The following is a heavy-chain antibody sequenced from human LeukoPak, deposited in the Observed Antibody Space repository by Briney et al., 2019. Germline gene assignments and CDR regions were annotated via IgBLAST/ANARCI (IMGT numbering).Heavy chain of an antibody. Sequence: SVKVSCKASGGTFSSYAISWVRQAPGQGLEWMGGIIPIFGTTNYAQKFQGRVTITTDESTSTAYMELSSLRSEDTAVYYCARAPDFWSGYMSHWFDPWGQGTLVTVSS. D-gene: IGHD3-3*01. CDR1: GGTFSSYA. J-gene: IGHJ5*02. V-gene: IGHV1-69*05. CDR2: IIPIFGTT. CDR3: ARAPDFWSGYMSHWFDP.